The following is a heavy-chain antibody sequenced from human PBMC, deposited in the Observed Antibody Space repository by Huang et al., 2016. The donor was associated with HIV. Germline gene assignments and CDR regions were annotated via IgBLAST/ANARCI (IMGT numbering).Heavy chain of an antibody. CDR3: TTGGAR. V-gene: IGHV3-15*01. Sequence: WVGRVKTESDGGTIDYAAPVKGRFTISRDESKGILYLQMNRLKTEDTAVYYCTTGGARWGQGTLVTVSS. J-gene: IGHJ4*02. CDR2: VKTESDGGTI.